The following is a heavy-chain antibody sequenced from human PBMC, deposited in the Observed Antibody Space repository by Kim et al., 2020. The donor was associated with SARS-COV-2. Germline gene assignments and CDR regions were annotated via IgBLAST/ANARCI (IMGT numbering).Heavy chain of an antibody. D-gene: IGHD6-6*01. Sequence: GGSLRLSCAASGFNFKNAWMAWIRQAPGKGLEWVGRIKRRDEGETTDYAAAVIGRFNIARDDSRNMFYLQMSSLRPEDTGIYYCFSLGEGHYRWGQGT. J-gene: IGHJ5*02. CDR3: FSLGEGHYR. V-gene: IGHV3-15*01. CDR2: IKRRDEGETT. CDR1: GFNFKNAW.